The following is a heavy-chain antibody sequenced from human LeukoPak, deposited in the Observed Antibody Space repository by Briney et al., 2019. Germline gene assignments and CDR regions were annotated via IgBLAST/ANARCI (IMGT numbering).Heavy chain of an antibody. V-gene: IGHV3-74*01. CDR3: AKDTRYSGSYYFVFDY. D-gene: IGHD1-26*01. J-gene: IGHJ4*02. Sequence: GSLRLSCAASGLAFSAYKMHWVRQAPRKGLVWVSRISTDGYTTYYADSVKGRFTISRDNSKNTLYLQMNSLRAEDTAVYYCAKDTRYSGSYYFVFDYWGQGTLVTVSS. CDR1: GLAFSAYK. CDR2: ISTDGYTT.